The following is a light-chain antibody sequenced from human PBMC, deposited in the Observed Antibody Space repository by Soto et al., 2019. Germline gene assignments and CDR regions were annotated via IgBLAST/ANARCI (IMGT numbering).Light chain of an antibody. Sequence: SYELTQPPSVSVAPGQTARITCGEDNIGSKSVQWYQQRPGQAPVLVVYDDSDRASGIAERFSGSNSGNTATLTISRVEAGDEADYHCQVWDTISDPVVFGGGTKVTVL. CDR3: QVWDTISDPVV. CDR2: DDS. V-gene: IGLV3-21*02. CDR1: NIGSKS. J-gene: IGLJ2*01.